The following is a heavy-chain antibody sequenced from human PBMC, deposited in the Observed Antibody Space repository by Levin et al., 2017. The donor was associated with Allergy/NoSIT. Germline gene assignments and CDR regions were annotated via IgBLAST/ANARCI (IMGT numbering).Heavy chain of an antibody. D-gene: IGHD5-12*01. J-gene: IGHJ4*02. Sequence: SETLSLTCSVSGDSISSGSYFWSWIRQPAGKGLEWIGRIYTSGTTNYDPSLKSRVTISLDTSKNQFSLTLSSVTAADTAVYYCARDSGFETLDYWGQGTLVTVSS. CDR2: IYTSGTT. CDR3: ARDSGFETLDY. V-gene: IGHV4-61*02. CDR1: GDSISSGSYF.